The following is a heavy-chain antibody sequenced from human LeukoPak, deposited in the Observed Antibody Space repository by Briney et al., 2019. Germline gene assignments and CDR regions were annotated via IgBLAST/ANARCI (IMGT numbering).Heavy chain of an antibody. CDR3: ATTRRLRLDPAPEYFQH. Sequence: GGSLRLSCAASGFTFSSYEMNWVRQARGKGLEWVSYISSSGSTIYYADSVKGRFTISRDNAKNSLYLQMNSLRAEDTAVYYCATTRRLRLDPAPEYFQHWGQGTLVTVSS. CDR1: GFTFSSYE. V-gene: IGHV3-48*03. J-gene: IGHJ1*01. CDR2: ISSSGSTI.